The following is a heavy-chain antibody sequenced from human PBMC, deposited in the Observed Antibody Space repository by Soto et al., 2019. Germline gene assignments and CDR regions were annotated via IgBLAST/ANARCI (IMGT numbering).Heavy chain of an antibody. CDR3: ARIDSYGSYNCFDP. Sequence: SGPTLVNPTETLTLTCTVSGFSLNNIRMGVSWIRQPPGKALEWLAQILSNDEKSYRTSLKSRLTISKDTSRSQVVLTMTNMDPVDTATYYCARIDSYGSYNCFDPWGQGTQVTVSS. CDR1: GFSLNNIRMG. J-gene: IGHJ5*02. D-gene: IGHD4-17*01. CDR2: ILSNDEK. V-gene: IGHV2-26*01.